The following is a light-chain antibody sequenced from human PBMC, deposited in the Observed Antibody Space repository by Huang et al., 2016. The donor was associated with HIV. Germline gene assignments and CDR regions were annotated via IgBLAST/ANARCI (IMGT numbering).Light chain of an antibody. Sequence: IILTQSPATLSLSPGERASLSCRASQSLSRYVAWYQHKPGQAPRLLIYDGSNRASGIPARFSGSGSGTDFTLTISSLEPEDFAVYYCQQRSNWGGAFGPGTKVEI. J-gene: IGKJ3*01. CDR1: QSLSRY. CDR3: QQRSNWGGA. V-gene: IGKV3-11*01. CDR2: DGS.